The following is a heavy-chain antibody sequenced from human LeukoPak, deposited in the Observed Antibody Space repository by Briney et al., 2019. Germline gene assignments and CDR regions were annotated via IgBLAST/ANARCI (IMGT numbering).Heavy chain of an antibody. V-gene: IGHV3-20*04. D-gene: IGHD3-10*01. CDR3: ARLFNFYGSGTYYPFDS. Sequence: GGSLRPSCAAAGFTFPDYGMGWVRLPPGEGMEWVSGVDLIGGSTHYADSVKGRFTISRDNAKNPLYLQMNPLRAEDTALYYCARLFNFYGSGTYYPFDSWGQGALVTVSS. CDR1: GFTFPDYG. J-gene: IGHJ4*02. CDR2: VDLIGGST.